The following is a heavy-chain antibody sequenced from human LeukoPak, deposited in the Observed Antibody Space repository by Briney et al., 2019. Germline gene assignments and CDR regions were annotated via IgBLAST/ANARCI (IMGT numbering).Heavy chain of an antibody. Sequence: GGSLRLSCAASGFTFSSYAMSWVRQAPNKGLEWVSGIRGSGDVAYYAESVKGRFTVYRDNLSNTLYLQMNSLRAEDTALYYCAKDLSSGTGRGFDYWGQGSLVSVSS. V-gene: IGHV3-23*01. CDR2: IRGSGDVA. CDR1: GFTFSSYA. D-gene: IGHD3/OR15-3a*01. CDR3: AKDLSSGTGRGFDY. J-gene: IGHJ4*02.